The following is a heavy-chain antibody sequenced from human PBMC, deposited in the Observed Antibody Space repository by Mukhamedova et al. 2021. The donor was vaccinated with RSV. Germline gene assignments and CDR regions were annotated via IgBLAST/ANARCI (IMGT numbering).Heavy chain of an antibody. V-gene: IGHV1-8*01. J-gene: IGHJ4*02. D-gene: IGHD3-10*01. CDR3: ARVSSGSGSQPDY. Sequence: VRQATGQGLEWMGWMNPNSGNTGYAQKFQGRVTMTRNTSISTAYMELSSLRSEDTAVYYCARVSSGSGSQPDYWGQGTLVTVSS. CDR2: MNPNSGNT.